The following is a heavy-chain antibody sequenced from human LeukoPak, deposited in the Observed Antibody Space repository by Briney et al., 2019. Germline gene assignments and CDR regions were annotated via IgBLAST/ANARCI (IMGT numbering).Heavy chain of an antibody. J-gene: IGHJ4*02. CDR2: ISYDGSNK. D-gene: IGHD1-26*01. Sequence: PGGSLRLSCAASGFTFSSYAMHWVRQAPGKGLEWVAVISYDGSNKYYADSVKGRFTISRDNSKNTLYLQMNSLRADDTAIYYCAKEASGYSFSDWWGQGTLVTVSS. CDR3: AKEASGYSFSDW. V-gene: IGHV3-30-3*01. CDR1: GFTFSSYA.